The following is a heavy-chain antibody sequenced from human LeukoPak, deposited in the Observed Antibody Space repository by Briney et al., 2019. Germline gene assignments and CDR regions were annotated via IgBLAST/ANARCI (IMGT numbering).Heavy chain of an antibody. D-gene: IGHD5-18*01. CDR3: AKARGAIQLWLVAYFDY. CDR1: GYTFTGYY. CDR2: INPNSGGT. Sequence: ASVKVSRKASGYTFTGYYMHWVRQAPGQGLEWMGWINPNSGGTNYAQKFQGRVTMTRDTSISTAYMELSRLRSDDTAVYYCAKARGAIQLWLVAYFDYWGQGTLVTVSS. J-gene: IGHJ4*02. V-gene: IGHV1-2*02.